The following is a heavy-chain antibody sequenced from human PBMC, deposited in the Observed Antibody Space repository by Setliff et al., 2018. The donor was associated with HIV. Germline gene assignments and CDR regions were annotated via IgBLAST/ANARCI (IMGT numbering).Heavy chain of an antibody. D-gene: IGHD5-18*01. CDR2: INTANYKT. CDR1: GYIFSSYT. Sequence: ASVKVSCKASGYIFSSYTMHWVRQAPGQGLEWMGWINTANYKTKYSQKFQGRVTITRDTSASTAYMELSSLRSEDTAVYYCAKEGDRYGLDLDYWGQGTLVTVS. J-gene: IGHJ4*02. CDR3: AKEGDRYGLDLDY. V-gene: IGHV1-3*04.